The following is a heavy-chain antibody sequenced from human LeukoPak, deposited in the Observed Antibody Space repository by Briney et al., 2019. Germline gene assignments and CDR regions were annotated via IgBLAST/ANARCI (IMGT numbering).Heavy chain of an antibody. CDR2: ISAYNGNT. Sequence: ASVKVSCKASGYTFTSYGISWVREAPGLGLEWKGWISAYNGNTNYAQKLQGRVTMTTDTSTSTAYMELRSLRSDDTAVYYCARDWSYCSSTSCPNLNWFDPRGQGTLVTVSS. J-gene: IGHJ5*02. V-gene: IGHV1-18*01. CDR1: GYTFTSYG. CDR3: ARDWSYCSSTSCPNLNWFDP. D-gene: IGHD2-2*01.